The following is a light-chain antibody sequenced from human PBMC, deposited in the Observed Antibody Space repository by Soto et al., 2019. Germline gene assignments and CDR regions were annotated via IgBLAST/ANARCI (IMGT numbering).Light chain of an antibody. V-gene: IGKV1-5*03. CDR1: QTISSW. CDR3: QHYDNYLGE. Sequence: DIQLTKYSSTLRRAVGESRSSRWRASQTISSWLAWYQQKPGKAPKLLIYKASTLQSGVPSRFSGSGSGTEFTLTISSLQPDDFPTYYCQHYDNYLGEFGQGTRLEIK. CDR2: KAS. J-gene: IGKJ5*01.